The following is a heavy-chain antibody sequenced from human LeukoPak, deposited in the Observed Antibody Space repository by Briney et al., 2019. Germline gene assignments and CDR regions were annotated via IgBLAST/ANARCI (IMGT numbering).Heavy chain of an antibody. CDR1: GFTFSSYG. D-gene: IGHD3-16*02. Sequence: QAGGSLRLSCAASGFTFSSYGMHWVRQAPGKGLEWVAVISYDGSNKYYADSVKGRFTISRDNSKNTLCLQMNSLRAEDTAVYYCAKEMVRERLRLGELSLGARGDAFDIWGQGTMVTVSS. V-gene: IGHV3-30*18. CDR2: ISYDGSNK. CDR3: AKEMVRERLRLGELSLGARGDAFDI. J-gene: IGHJ3*02.